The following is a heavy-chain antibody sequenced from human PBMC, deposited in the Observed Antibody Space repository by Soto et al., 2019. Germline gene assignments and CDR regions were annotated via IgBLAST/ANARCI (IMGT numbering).Heavy chain of an antibody. CDR1: GFTFSSDA. D-gene: IGHD3-10*01. V-gene: IGHV3-23*01. Sequence: EVQLLESGGGLVQPGGSLRLSCAASGFTFSSDAMSWVRQAPGKGLEWVSAISGSGGSTYYADSVKGRFTISRDNSKNTLYLKMNSLRAEDTAVYYCAKDHAQAEWSFIIWRWFDPWGQGTLVTVSS. CDR2: ISGSGGST. CDR3: AKDHAQAEWSFIIWRWFDP. J-gene: IGHJ5*02.